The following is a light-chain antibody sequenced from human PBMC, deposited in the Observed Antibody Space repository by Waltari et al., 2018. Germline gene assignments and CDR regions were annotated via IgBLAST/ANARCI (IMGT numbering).Light chain of an antibody. J-gene: IGLJ7*01. Sequence: QSVLTQPPSVSAAPGQRVTISCAGGSSNIGNIYVSWYRQFPGTAPKLLIYENTERPSGIPGRFSGSKSGTSATLDITGLQAGDEAVYYCGTWDSSLSGAVFGGGTHLTVL. CDR3: GTWDSSLSGAV. V-gene: IGLV1-51*02. CDR1: SSNIGNIY. CDR2: ENT.